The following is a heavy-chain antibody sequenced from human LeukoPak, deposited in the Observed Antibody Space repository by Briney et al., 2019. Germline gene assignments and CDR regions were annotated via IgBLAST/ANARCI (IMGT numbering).Heavy chain of an antibody. CDR3: AKDPPNTYSYGPGAFDI. Sequence: PGRSLRLSCAASGFTFSSYGMHWVRQAPGKGLEWVAVISYDGSNKYYADSVKGRFTISRDNSKNSLYLQMNSLRTEDTALYYCAKDPPNTYSYGPGAFDIWGQGTMVTVSS. D-gene: IGHD5-18*01. V-gene: IGHV3-30*18. CDR2: ISYDGSNK. J-gene: IGHJ3*02. CDR1: GFTFSSYG.